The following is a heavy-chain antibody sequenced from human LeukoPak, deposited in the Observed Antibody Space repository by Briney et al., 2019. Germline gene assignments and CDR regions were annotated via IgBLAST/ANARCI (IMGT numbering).Heavy chain of an antibody. D-gene: IGHD5-12*01. CDR3: AKDDSGTFDY. V-gene: IGHV3-33*03. CDR2: IWYDGSKE. J-gene: IGHJ4*02. CDR1: GFIFSDYG. Sequence: PGGSLRLSCAASGFIFSDYGMHWVRQAPGKGLEWVAVIWYDGSKEHYVDSVKGRFTISRDNAKNTVFLQMNSLRVEDSAVYYCAKDDSGTFDYWGQGIPVIVSS.